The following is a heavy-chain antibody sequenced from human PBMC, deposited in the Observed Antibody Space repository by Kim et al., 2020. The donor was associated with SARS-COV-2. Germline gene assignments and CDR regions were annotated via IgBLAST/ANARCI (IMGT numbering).Heavy chain of an antibody. V-gene: IGHV3-21*01. CDR3: ARAQDYYDSSGQGPYYFDY. Sequence: GGSLRLSCAASGFTFSSYSMNWVRQAPGKGLEWVSSISSSSSYIYYADSVKGRFTISRDNAKNSLYLQMNSLRAEDTAVYYCARAQDYYDSSGQGPYYFDYWGQGTLVTVSS. J-gene: IGHJ4*02. CDR1: GFTFSSYS. CDR2: ISSSSSYI. D-gene: IGHD3-22*01.